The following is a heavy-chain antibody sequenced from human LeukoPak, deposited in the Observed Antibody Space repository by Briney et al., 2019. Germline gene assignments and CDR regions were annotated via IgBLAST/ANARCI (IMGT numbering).Heavy chain of an antibody. CDR1: DFTFSFYG. V-gene: IGHV3-33*06. CDR2: IWYDGTNK. CDR3: AKAGYSKSGNYYYMDV. Sequence: GGSLRLSCAASDFTFSFYGMHWVRQAPGKGLEWVALIWYDGTNKYYIESVKGRFTVSRDNSKNMLYLQMDSLRVEDTAVCYCAKAGYSKSGNYYYMDVWGQGTTVTVSS. J-gene: IGHJ6*03. D-gene: IGHD5-12*01.